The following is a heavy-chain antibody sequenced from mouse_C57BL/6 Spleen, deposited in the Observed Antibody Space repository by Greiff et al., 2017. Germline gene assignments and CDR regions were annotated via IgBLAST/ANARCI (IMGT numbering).Heavy chain of an antibody. CDR2: FNPYNDDT. D-gene: IGHD1-1*01. CDR1: GYTFTDYH. J-gene: IGHJ4*01. CDR3: ARGYYYGAFDY. Sequence: QVQLQQSGAELVKPGASVKMSCKASGYTFTDYHIEWVKQNPGKSLEWIGNFNPYNDDTKYNEKFKGKATLTVEKSSSTVYLELSSLTSDDSAVSFCARGYYYGAFDYWGQGTSVTVSS. V-gene: IGHV1-47*01.